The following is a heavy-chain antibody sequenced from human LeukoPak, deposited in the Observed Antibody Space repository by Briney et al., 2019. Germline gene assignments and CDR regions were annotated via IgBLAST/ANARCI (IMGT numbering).Heavy chain of an antibody. V-gene: IGHV4-31*03. CDR2: IYYSGST. D-gene: IGHD3-22*01. J-gene: IGHJ4*02. CDR3: ASDYDSSGYDY. Sequence: SETLSLTCTVSGGSISSGGYYWSWIRQHPGKGLEWVGYIYYSGSTYYNPSLKSRVTISVDTSKNQFSLKLSSVTAADTAVYYCASDYDSSGYDYWGQGTLVTVSS. CDR1: GGSISSGGYY.